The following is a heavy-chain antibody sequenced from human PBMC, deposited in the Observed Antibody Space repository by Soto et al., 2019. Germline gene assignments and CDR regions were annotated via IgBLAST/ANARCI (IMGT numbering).Heavy chain of an antibody. CDR3: AKSIYYDSSGYYNRKFDY. D-gene: IGHD3-22*01. Sequence: GGSLRLSCAASGFTFSNYAMSWVRQAPGKGLEWVSAISGSGGSTYYADSVKGRFTISRDNSKNTLYLQMNSLRAEDTAEYYCAKSIYYDSSGYYNRKFDYWGQGTLVTVSS. J-gene: IGHJ4*02. CDR1: GFTFSNYA. CDR2: ISGSGGST. V-gene: IGHV3-23*01.